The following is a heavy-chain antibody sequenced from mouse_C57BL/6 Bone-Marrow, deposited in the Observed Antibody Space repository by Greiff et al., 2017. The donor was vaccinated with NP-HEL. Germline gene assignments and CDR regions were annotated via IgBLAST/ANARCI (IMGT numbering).Heavy chain of an antibody. CDR3: AKIYYDYQYYFDY. D-gene: IGHD2-4*01. CDR2: INPSSGYT. CDR1: GYTFTSYW. V-gene: IGHV1-7*01. Sequence: VKVVESGAELAKPGASVKLSCKASGYTFTSYWMHWVKQRPGQGLEWIGYINPSSGYTKYNQKFKDKATLTADKSSSTAYMQLSSLTYEDSAVYYCAKIYYDYQYYFDYWGQGTTLTVSS. J-gene: IGHJ2*01.